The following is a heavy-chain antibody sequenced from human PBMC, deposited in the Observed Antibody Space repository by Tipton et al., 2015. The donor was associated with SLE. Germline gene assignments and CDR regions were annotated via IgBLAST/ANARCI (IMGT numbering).Heavy chain of an antibody. J-gene: IGHJ6*02. V-gene: IGHV3-7*01. Sequence: GSLRLSCAASGFTFSSYWMSWVRQAPGKGLVWVANIKQDGSEKYYVDSVKGRFTISRDNAKNSLYLQMNSLRAEDTAVYYCATDVWYYYYGMDVWGQGTTVTVSS. D-gene: IGHD2-21*01. CDR2: IKQDGSEK. CDR3: ATDVWYYYYGMDV. CDR1: GFTFSSYW.